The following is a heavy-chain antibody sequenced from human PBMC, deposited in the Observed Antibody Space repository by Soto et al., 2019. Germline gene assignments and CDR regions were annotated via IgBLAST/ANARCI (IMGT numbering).Heavy chain of an antibody. Sequence: QVQLVQSGAEVKQPGASVKVSCKVSGYTLAELSMDWVRQAPGNGLEWMGGFDPEDGETLYAQKFQGRVTMTEDTSTDTAYMELSSLRAEDTAVYYCAAHFIVATIYVDYWGQGTPVTVSS. CDR3: AAHFIVATIYVDY. D-gene: IGHD5-12*01. V-gene: IGHV1-24*01. CDR2: FDPEDGET. CDR1: GYTLAELS. J-gene: IGHJ4*02.